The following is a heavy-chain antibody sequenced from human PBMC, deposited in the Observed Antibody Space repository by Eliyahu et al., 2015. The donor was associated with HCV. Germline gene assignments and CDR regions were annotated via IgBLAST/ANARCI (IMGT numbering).Heavy chain of an antibody. CDR2: IIPILGIA. V-gene: IGHV1-69*04. D-gene: IGHD6-13*01. CDR3: ARGAYSSSWYGRPSGWFDP. Sequence: QVQLVQSGAEVKKPGSSVKVSCKASGGXFSSYAIXWVRQAPGQGLXWMGRIIPILGIANYAQKFQGRVTITADKSTSTAYMELNSLRSEDTAVYYCARGAYSSSWYGRPSGWFDPWGQGTLVTVSS. CDR1: GGXFSSYA. J-gene: IGHJ5*02.